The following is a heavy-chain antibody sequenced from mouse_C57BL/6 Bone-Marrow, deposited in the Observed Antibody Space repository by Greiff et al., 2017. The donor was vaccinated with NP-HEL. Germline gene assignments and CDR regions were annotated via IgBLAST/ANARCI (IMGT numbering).Heavy chain of an antibody. CDR2: IYPRDGST. D-gene: IGHD2-4*01. J-gene: IGHJ4*01. CDR1: GYTFTDHT. V-gene: IGHV1-78*01. CDR3: AREAYYDYDGNYAMDY. Sequence: VQGVESDAELVKPGASVKISCKVSGYTFTDHTIHWMKQRPEQGLEWIGYIYPRDGSTKYNEKFKGKATLTADKSSSTAYMQLNSLTSEDSAVYFCAREAYYDYDGNYAMDYWGQGTSVTVSS.